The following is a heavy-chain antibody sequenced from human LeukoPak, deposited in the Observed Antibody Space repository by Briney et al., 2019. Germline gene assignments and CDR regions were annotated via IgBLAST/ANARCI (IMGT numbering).Heavy chain of an antibody. CDR1: GGSINNGGYS. CDR2: IYHSEST. CDR3: DRVPFDYYESDDYYYHDAFDI. J-gene: IGHJ3*02. V-gene: IGHV4-30-2*01. D-gene: IGHD3-22*01. Sequence: SQTLSLTCAVSGGSINNGGYSWSWIRQPPGKGLEWIGYIYHSESTYYNPCLKNRVTISIDRSKNQLSLNLSSVTAADTSVYDYDRVPFDYYESDDYYYHDAFDIWGQGTMVTVSS.